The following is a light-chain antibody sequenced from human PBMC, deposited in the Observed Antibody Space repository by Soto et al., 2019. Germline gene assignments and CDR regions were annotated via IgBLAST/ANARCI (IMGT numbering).Light chain of an antibody. V-gene: IGKV3-20*01. CDR2: GAS. CDR3: QQYGSSGT. J-gene: IGKJ1*01. Sequence: EIVLTQSPGTLSLSPGERATLSCRASQSVSNNYLAWYQQKPGQAPRLLIYGASNRATGIPDRFSGSGSGTEFTLNIRRLEPENFAVYFCQQYGSSGTFGQGTKVDIK. CDR1: QSVSNNY.